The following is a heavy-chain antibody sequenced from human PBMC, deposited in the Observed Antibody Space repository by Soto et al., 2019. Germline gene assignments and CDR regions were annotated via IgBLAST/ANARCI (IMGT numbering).Heavy chain of an antibody. J-gene: IGHJ6*03. V-gene: IGHV1-46*03. CDR3: ARGSLDALYYYYYMDV. CDR1: GYTFTSYY. Sequence: QVQLVQSGAEVKKPGASVKVSCKASGYTFTSYYMHWVRQAPGQGLEWMGIINPSGGSTSYAQKCPGRVTMTRDTSTSTVYMELSSLRSEDTAVYYCARGSLDALYYYYYMDVWGKGTTVTVSS. D-gene: IGHD2-2*01. CDR2: INPSGGST.